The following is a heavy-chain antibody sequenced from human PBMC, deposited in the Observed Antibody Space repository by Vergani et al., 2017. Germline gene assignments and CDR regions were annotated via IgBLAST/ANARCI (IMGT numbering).Heavy chain of an antibody. CDR2: VDPEDGET. CDR3: ATPQTVTTGGMEV. CDR1: GYSFINYG. V-gene: IGHV1-69-2*01. Sequence: VQSGDEVKKPGASVKVSYKTSGYSFINYGISWVKQAPGKGLEWMGLVDPEDGETIYAEKFKGRVTIAADTSTDTAHLELSSLRSEDTAVYYCATPQTVTTGGMEVWGQGTTVIVSS. J-gene: IGHJ6*02. D-gene: IGHD4-17*01.